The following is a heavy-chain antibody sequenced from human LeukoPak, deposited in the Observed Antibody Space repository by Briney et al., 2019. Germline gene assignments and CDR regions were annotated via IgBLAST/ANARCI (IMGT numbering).Heavy chain of an antibody. CDR3: ARDSPMVRGLIGYFDL. D-gene: IGHD3-10*01. V-gene: IGHV4-59*01. J-gene: IGHJ2*01. CDR2: IYYSGSS. Sequence: SETLSLPCTVSGVSISGYYWSWIRQPPGKGLEWIGYIYYSGSSNYNPSLKSRVTISVDTSKNQFALNLTSVTAADTAEYYCARDSPMVRGLIGYFDLWGRGTLVTVSS. CDR1: GVSISGYY.